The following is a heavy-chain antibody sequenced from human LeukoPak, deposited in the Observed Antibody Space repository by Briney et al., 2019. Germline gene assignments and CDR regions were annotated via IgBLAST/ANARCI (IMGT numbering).Heavy chain of an antibody. J-gene: IGHJ3*01. CDR2: IYTSGST. CDR3: AKELVDTSVVTNAFDL. D-gene: IGHD5-18*01. V-gene: IGHV4-4*07. Sequence: PSETLSLTCTVSGGSISSYYWSWIRQPAGKGLEWIGRIYTSGSTNYNPSLKSRVTMSVDTSNNQFSLKLSSVTAADTAIYYCAKELVDTSVVTNAFDLWGQGTMVIVSS. CDR1: GGSISSYY.